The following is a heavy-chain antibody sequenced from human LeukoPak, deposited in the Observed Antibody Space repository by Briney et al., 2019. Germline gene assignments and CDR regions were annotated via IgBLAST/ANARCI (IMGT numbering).Heavy chain of an antibody. J-gene: IGHJ3*02. CDR3: ARGPFRGTGDGALDI. D-gene: IGHD1-26*01. CDR2: TYYSGSI. CDR1: GGSVSSYY. V-gene: IGHV4-59*02. Sequence: TSETLSLTCTVSGGSVSSYYWSWIRQPPGKGLEWMGYTYYSGSIHYNPSLTSRVTISVDTSKNQFSLRLSSVTAADTAIYYCARGPFRGTGDGALDIWGQGTMVTVS.